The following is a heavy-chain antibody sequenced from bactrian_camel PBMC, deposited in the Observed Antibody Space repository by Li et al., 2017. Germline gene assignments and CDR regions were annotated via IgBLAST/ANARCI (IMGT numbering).Heavy chain of an antibody. V-gene: IGHV3S53*01. D-gene: IGHD3*01. CDR2: IANDGTT. CDR1: ANVYC. Sequence: HVQLVESGGGSVAAGESLRLSCVASANVYCMGWFRQVPGKGREGVATIANDGTTDYADSVMGRFRISKDNAKNTLTLQMNSLKPEDTAVYYCAAGPCYSEAWCYPHRGQGTQVTVS. CDR3: AAGPCYSEAWCYPH. J-gene: IGHJ4*01.